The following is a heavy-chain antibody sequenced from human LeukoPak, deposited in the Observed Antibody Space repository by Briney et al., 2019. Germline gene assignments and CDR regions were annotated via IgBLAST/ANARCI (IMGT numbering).Heavy chain of an antibody. CDR3: AKDYYDSSGVYYFDY. CDR2: ISGSGGST. V-gene: IGHV3-23*01. Sequence: GGSLRLSCAVSGFTFSSYAMNWVRLAPGKGLEWVSGISGSGGSTYYADSVKGRFTISRDNYTNTLYLQMNSLRAEDTAVYYCAKDYYDSSGVYYFDYWGQGTLVTVSS. CDR1: GFTFSSYA. J-gene: IGHJ4*02. D-gene: IGHD3-22*01.